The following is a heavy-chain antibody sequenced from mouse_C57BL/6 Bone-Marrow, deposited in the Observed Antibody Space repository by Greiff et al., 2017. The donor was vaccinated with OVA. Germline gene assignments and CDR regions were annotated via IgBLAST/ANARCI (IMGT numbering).Heavy chain of an antibody. J-gene: IGHJ1*03. Sequence: QVQLQQSGAELVRPGASVKLSCKASGYTFTDYYINWVKQRPGQGLEWIARIYPGSGNTYYNEKFKGKATLTAEKSSSTAYMQLSSLTSEDSAVYFCARNRWLLRNFDVWGTGTTVTVSS. D-gene: IGHD2-3*01. CDR1: GYTFTDYY. CDR2: IYPGSGNT. CDR3: ARNRWLLRNFDV. V-gene: IGHV1-76*01.